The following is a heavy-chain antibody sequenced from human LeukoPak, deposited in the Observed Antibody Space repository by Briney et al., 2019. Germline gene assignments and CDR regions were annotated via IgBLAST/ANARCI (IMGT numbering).Heavy chain of an antibody. CDR3: ATLRLSDHFDY. D-gene: IGHD2-15*01. CDR2: ITDNGNTT. V-gene: IGHV3-23*01. Sequence: GGSLRPSCAASGFTFSGYAMNWVRLAPGKGLEWLSAITDNGNTTYYADSVQGRFTISRDNSKNTLYLQMNSLRAEDTAVYYCATLRLSDHFDYWGQGTLVTVSS. J-gene: IGHJ4*02. CDR1: GFTFSGYA.